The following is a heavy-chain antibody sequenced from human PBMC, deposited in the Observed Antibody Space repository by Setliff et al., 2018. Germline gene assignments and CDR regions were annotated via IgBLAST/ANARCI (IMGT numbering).Heavy chain of an antibody. J-gene: IGHJ6*02. V-gene: IGHV4-38-2*02. D-gene: IGHD5-18*01. CDR3: VRDRTAYSYGLDV. CDR1: GVSITSGHY. Sequence: PSETLSLTCGVSGVSITSGHYWGWIRQSPGKGLEWLATIHQRGRTNFNPSLKTRVTMSVDTSKNQFALNLRSVTAADAAVYYCVRDRTAYSYGLDVWGQGTTVTVSS. CDR2: IHQRGRT.